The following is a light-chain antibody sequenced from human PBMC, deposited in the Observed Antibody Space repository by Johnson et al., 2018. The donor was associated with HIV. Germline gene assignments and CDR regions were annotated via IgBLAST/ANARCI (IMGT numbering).Light chain of an antibody. V-gene: IGLV1-51*02. J-gene: IGLJ1*01. Sequence: QSVLTQPPSVSAAPGQTVNISCSGNVSNIESYFVSWYQQLPGAAPTLLIYEDNKRPSGIPDRFSGSKSGATATLGITGLQTGDEADYYCGTWDSSLSPVYVFGTGTKVTVL. CDR2: EDN. CDR1: VSNIESYF. CDR3: GTWDSSLSPVYV.